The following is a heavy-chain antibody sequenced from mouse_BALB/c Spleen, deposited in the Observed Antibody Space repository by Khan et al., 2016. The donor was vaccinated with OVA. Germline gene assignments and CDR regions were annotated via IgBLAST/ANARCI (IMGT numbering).Heavy chain of an antibody. CDR1: GFTFSTYG. V-gene: IGHV5-6*01. CDR2: ISSGGHYT. Sequence: EVELVESGGDLVKTGGSLKLSCAASGFTFSTYGMSWVRQTPDKRLEWVATISSGGHYTYYIDSVKGRFTISRDNAKNILYLQMTSLMSDDTAMYYCARLAYYYNSEGFAYWGQGTLVTVSA. CDR3: ARLAYYYNSEGFAY. D-gene: IGHD1-1*02. J-gene: IGHJ3*01.